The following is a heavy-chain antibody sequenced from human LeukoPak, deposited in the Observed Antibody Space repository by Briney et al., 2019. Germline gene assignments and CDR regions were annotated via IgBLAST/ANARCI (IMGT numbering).Heavy chain of an antibody. V-gene: IGHV3-23*01. D-gene: IGHD6-19*01. Sequence: GGSLRLCCGASGFTFSSYAMSWVRQAPGKGLEWVSAISGSGGSTYYADSVKGRFTISRDDSKNTLFVQMNSLRAEDTAVYNCAKDRSRWIAVAGTGIDYWGQGTLVTVSS. J-gene: IGHJ4*02. CDR2: ISGSGGST. CDR1: GFTFSSYA. CDR3: AKDRSRWIAVAGTGIDY.